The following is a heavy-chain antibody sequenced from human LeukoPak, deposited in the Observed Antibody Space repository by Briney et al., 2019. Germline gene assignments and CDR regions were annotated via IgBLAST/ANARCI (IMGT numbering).Heavy chain of an antibody. CDR3: ARDMAAAVLDYYYYGMDV. CDR2: IKQDGSEK. V-gene: IGHV3-7*01. CDR1: GFTFSSYW. Sequence: PGGSLRLSCAAPGFTFSSYWMSWVRQAPGKGLEWVANIKQDGSEKYYVDSVKGRFTISRDNAKNSLYLQMNSLRAEDTAVYYCARDMAAAVLDYYYYGMDVWGQGTTVTVSS. J-gene: IGHJ6*02. D-gene: IGHD6-13*01.